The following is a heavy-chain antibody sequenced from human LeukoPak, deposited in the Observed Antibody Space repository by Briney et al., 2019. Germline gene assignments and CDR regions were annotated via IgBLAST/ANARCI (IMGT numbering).Heavy chain of an antibody. CDR3: ARGPPYGSGSYQSWRDIDIANWFDP. V-gene: IGHV1-46*01. CDR1: GYTFTSYY. Sequence: ASVKVSCKASGYTFTSYYMHWVRQAHGQGLEWMGIINPSCGSTSYAQKFQGRVTMTRDTSTSTVYMELSSLRSEDTAVYYCARGPPYGSGSYQSWRDIDIANWFDPWGQGTLVTVSS. CDR2: INPSCGST. J-gene: IGHJ5*02. D-gene: IGHD3-10*01.